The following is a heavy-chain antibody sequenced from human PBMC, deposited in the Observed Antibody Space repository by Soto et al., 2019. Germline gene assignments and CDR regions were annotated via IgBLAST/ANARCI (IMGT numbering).Heavy chain of an antibody. Sequence: EVQLVESGGGLVQPGGSLRLSCATSGVTFSNYWMHWVRQAPGKGPVWVSRINEDESNTNYADSVKGRFTISRDNAKNRLYLQMNSLRAEDTAVYYCARGLFLDYWGQGTRVTVSS. CDR3: ARGLFLDY. J-gene: IGHJ4*02. D-gene: IGHD3-3*01. CDR2: INEDESNT. V-gene: IGHV3-74*01. CDR1: GVTFSNYW.